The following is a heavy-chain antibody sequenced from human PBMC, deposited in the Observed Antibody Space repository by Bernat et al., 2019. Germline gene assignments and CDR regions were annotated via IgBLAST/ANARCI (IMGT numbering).Heavy chain of an antibody. V-gene: IGHV3-7*03. CDR1: GFTFSSYW. J-gene: IGHJ6*02. D-gene: IGHD3-3*01. Sequence: EVQLLESGGGLVQPGGSLRLSCAASGFTFSSYWMSWVRQAPGKGLEWVANIKQDGSEKYYVDSVKGRFTISRDNAKNSLYLQMNSLRAEDTAVYYCASAPEWLYYYGMDVWGQGTTVTVSS. CDR3: ASAPEWLYYYGMDV. CDR2: IKQDGSEK.